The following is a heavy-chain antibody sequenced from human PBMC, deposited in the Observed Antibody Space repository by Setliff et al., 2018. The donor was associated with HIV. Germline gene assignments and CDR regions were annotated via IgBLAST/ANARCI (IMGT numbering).Heavy chain of an antibody. V-gene: IGHV3-23*01. J-gene: IGHJ3*02. CDR2: IGAFGGPT. CDR3: AKVFVFGVDAFDI. D-gene: IGHD3-10*02. Sequence: GGSLRLSCAASGFTFSTYAMGWVRQAPGKGLEWVSTIGAFGGPTHYAESVKGRFTISKDNSKNTLYLQMSSLRDEDTAVYYCAKVFVFGVDAFDIWGQGTMVTVSS. CDR1: GFTFSTYA.